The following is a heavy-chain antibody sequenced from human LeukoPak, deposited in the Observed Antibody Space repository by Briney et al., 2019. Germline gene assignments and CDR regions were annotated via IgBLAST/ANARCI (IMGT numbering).Heavy chain of an antibody. CDR2: INHSGST. J-gene: IGHJ6*02. CDR1: GGSFSGYY. CDR3: ARLRKKGYYYYYGMDV. V-gene: IGHV4-34*01. Sequence: SETLSLTCAVYGGSFSGYYWSWIRQPPGKGLEWIGEINHSGSTNYNPSLKSRVTISVDTSMNQFSLKLSSVTAADTAVYYCARLRKKGYYYYYGMDVWGQGTTVTVSS. D-gene: IGHD3-3*01.